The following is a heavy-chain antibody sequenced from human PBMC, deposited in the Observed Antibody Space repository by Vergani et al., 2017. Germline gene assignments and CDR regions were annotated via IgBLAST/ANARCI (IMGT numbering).Heavy chain of an antibody. J-gene: IGHJ4*02. D-gene: IGHD4-17*01. CDR2: ISWNSGSI. CDR3: AKAYYGDYYFDY. V-gene: IGHV3-9*01. Sequence: EVQLVESGGGLVQPGRSLRLSCAASGFTFDDYAMHWVRQAPGKGLEWVSGISWNSGSIGYADSVKGRFTISRDNAKNSLYLQMNSLRAEDTAVYYRAKAYYGDYYFDYWGQGTLVTVSS. CDR1: GFTFDDYA.